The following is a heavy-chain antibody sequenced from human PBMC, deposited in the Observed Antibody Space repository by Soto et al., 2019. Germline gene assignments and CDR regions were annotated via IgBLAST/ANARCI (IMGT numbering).Heavy chain of an antibody. V-gene: IGHV3-9*01. CDR1: GFTFDDYA. CDR3: AKSESGWFGDRSVY. Sequence: EVQLVESGGGLVQPGRSLRLSCAASGFTFDDYAMHWVRQAPGKGLEWVSGISWNSGSIGYADSVKGRFTISRDNSKNTLYLQMSSLRAEDTAVYYCAKSESGWFGDRSVYWGQGTLVTVSS. CDR2: ISWNSGSI. D-gene: IGHD3-10*01. J-gene: IGHJ4*02.